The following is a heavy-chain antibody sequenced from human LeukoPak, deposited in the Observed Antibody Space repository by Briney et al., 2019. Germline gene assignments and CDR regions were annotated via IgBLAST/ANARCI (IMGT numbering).Heavy chain of an antibody. J-gene: IGHJ4*02. CDR3: VIKDDTTTYYFDY. V-gene: IGHV4-4*02. CDR2: IWHSGST. Sequence: SETLSLTCAVSGGSISSSNWWAWVRQPPGKGLEWIGEIWHSGSTNYNPSLKSRVTMSVDKSKNQFSLKLSSVTAADTAVYYCVIKDDTTTYYFDYWGQGTLVTVSS. D-gene: IGHD1-26*01. CDR1: GGSISSSNW.